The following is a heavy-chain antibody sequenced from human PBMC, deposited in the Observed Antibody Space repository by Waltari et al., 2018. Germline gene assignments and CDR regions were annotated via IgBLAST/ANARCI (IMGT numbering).Heavy chain of an antibody. CDR1: GYSISSCYY. J-gene: IGHJ4*02. CDR3: ARFAWNYGSDY. V-gene: IGHV4-38-2*01. CDR2: IYHSGST. D-gene: IGHD1-7*01. Sequence: QVQLQESGPGLVKPSETLSLTCAVSGYSISSCYYWGWIRQPPGKGLEWIGSIYHSGSTYYNPSLKSRVTISVDTSKNQFSLKLSSVTAADTAVYYCARFAWNYGSDYWGQGTLVTVSS.